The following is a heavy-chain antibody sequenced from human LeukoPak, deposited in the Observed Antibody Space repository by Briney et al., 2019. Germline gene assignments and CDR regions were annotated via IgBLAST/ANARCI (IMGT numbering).Heavy chain of an antibody. CDR2: FYYSGST. V-gene: IGHV4-39*01. Sequence: SETLSLTCTVSGGSISSSPYYWGWIRQPPGKGLEWIGSFYYSGSTFYNPSLKSRVTISVGTSKNQFSLKLTSVTAADTAVFYCASGYSYDLFDYWGQGTLVIVSS. J-gene: IGHJ4*02. D-gene: IGHD5-18*01. CDR1: GGSISSSPYY. CDR3: ASGYSYDLFDY.